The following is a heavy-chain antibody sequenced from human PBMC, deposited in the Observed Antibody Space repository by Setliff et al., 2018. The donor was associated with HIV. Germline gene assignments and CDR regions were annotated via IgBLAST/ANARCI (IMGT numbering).Heavy chain of an antibody. V-gene: IGHV1-46*01. Sequence: ASVKVSCKASGYTFTNYFIHWVRQAPGQGLEWMEIVNPSDGSTSNSQKFQGRVTMTRDTSTSTVYMEVNSLRSEDTAVYYCAVITFGGVIAWGHAFDIWGQGTMVTVSS. D-gene: IGHD3-16*02. CDR3: AVITFGGVIAWGHAFDI. CDR2: VNPSDGST. CDR1: GYTFTNYF. J-gene: IGHJ3*02.